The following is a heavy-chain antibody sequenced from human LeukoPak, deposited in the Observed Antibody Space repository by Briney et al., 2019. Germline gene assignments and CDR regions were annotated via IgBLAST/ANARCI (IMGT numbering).Heavy chain of an antibody. D-gene: IGHD6-19*01. V-gene: IGHV3-33*06. CDR3: AKVPYSSGWYYFDY. CDR2: IWYDGSNK. J-gene: IGHJ4*02. Sequence: GRSLRLSCAASGFTFSGYVMHWVRQAPGKGLEWVAVIWYDGSNKYYADSVKGRFTISRDNSKNMLYLQMNSLRAEDTAVYYCAKVPYSSGWYYFDYWGQGTLVTVSS. CDR1: GFTFSGYV.